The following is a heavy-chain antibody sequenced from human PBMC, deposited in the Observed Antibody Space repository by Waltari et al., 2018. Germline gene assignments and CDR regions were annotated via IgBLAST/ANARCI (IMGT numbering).Heavy chain of an antibody. CDR3: ARGLCADVANCYSGTNNFFDP. D-gene: IGHD2-15*01. V-gene: IGHV4-39*01. CDR1: GGSISGNHYY. CDR2: ILYSGTT. Sequence: QLQLQESGPGLVKPSETLSLTCVVSGGSISGNHYYWGWIRQPPGKGLEWIASILYSGTTYYNPSLMRRVSISVDTSQNQFSLRLSSLTAADTAIYYCARGLCADVANCYSGTNNFFDPWGQGTLVTVSS. J-gene: IGHJ5*02.